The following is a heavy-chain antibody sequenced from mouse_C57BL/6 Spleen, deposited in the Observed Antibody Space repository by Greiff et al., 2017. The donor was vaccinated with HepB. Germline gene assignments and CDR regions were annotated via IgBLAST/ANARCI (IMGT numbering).Heavy chain of an antibody. CDR3: ARFVAAFDY. Sequence: QVQLQQPGAELARPGSSVKLSCKASGYTFTSYWMDWVKQRPGQGLEWIGNIYPSDSETHYNQKFKDKATLTVDKSSSTAYMQLSSLTSEDSAVYYCARFVAAFDYWGQGTTLTVSS. V-gene: IGHV1-61*01. CDR1: GYTFTSYW. J-gene: IGHJ2*01. CDR2: IYPSDSET. D-gene: IGHD1-1*01.